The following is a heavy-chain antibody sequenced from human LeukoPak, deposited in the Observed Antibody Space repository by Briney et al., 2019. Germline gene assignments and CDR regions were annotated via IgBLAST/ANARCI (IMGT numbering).Heavy chain of an antibody. V-gene: IGHV4-61*02. J-gene: IGHJ5*02. D-gene: IGHD5-18*01. CDR2: IYTSGST. CDR3: AREKGYKPKYWFDP. Sequence: PSETLSLTCTVSGGSISSSSYYWGWIRQPAGKGLEWIGRIYTSGSTNYNPSLKSRVTMSVDTSKNQFSLKLSSVTAADTAVYYCAREKGYKPKYWFDPWGQGTLVTVSS. CDR1: GGSISSSSYY.